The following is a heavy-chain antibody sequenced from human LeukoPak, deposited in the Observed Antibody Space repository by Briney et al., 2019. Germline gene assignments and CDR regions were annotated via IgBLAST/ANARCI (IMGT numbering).Heavy chain of an antibody. CDR2: ISGSGGST. CDR3: AKDSSHHGGNEYYFDY. V-gene: IGHV3-23*01. D-gene: IGHD4-23*01. J-gene: IGHJ4*02. CDR1: GFTFSSYA. Sequence: GGSLRLSCAASGFTFSSYAMSWVRQAPGKGLEWVSAISGSGGSTYYADSVKGRFTISRDNSKNTLYLQMNSLRAEDTAVYYCAKDSSHHGGNEYYFDYWGQGTLVTVSS.